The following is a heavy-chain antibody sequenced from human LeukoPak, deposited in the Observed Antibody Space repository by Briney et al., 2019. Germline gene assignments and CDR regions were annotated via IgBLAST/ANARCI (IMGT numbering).Heavy chain of an antibody. Sequence: ASVKVSCKASGYTFTSYGISWVRQAPGQGLEWMGWISAYNGNTNYAQKLQGRVTMTTDTSTSTAYVELRSLRSDDTAVYYCAREVGLGSGSYQTTAYYFDYWGQGTLVTVSS. V-gene: IGHV1-18*01. J-gene: IGHJ4*02. D-gene: IGHD3-10*01. CDR1: GYTFTSYG. CDR3: AREVGLGSGSYQTTAYYFDY. CDR2: ISAYNGNT.